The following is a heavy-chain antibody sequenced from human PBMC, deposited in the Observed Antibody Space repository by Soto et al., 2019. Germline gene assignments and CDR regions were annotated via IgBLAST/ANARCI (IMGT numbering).Heavy chain of an antibody. J-gene: IGHJ4*02. D-gene: IGHD3-10*02. Sequence: EVQLLESGGGLVQPGGSLRVSCAASGFTFVSYAMTWVRQAPGKGLEWVSAISGSGGSKYYTDSVKGRFTISRDNSKNTVYLQVSSLRAEVTALYYCAKDKGALGAGSYGIFDSWGQGTLVTVSS. V-gene: IGHV3-23*01. CDR1: GFTFVSYA. CDR3: AKDKGALGAGSYGIFDS. CDR2: ISGSGGSK.